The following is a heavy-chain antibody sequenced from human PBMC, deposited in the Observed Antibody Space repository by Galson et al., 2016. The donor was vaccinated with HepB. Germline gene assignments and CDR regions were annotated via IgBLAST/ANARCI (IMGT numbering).Heavy chain of an antibody. CDR3: ARVEVDTAMDYYFDY. D-gene: IGHD5-18*01. V-gene: IGHV3-30*03. CDR1: GFTFRNYG. J-gene: IGHJ4*02. Sequence: SLRLSCAASGFTFRNYGMHWVRQAPGKGLEWVAVISYDGSNKYYADSVKGRFTISRDNSKNTLYLQMNSLRAEDTAVYYCARVEVDTAMDYYFDYWGQGTLVTVSS. CDR2: ISYDGSNK.